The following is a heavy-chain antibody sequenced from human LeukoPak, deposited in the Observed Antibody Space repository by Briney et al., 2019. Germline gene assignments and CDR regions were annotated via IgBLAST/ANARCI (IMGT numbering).Heavy chain of an antibody. CDR1: GGSISSSSYY. V-gene: IGHV4-39*01. CDR3: ARHDRVVVVTAIDY. J-gene: IGHJ4*02. Sequence: SETLSLTCTVSGGSISSSSYYWGWIRQPPGKGLEWIGSIYYSGSTYYNPSLKSRVTISVDTSKNQFSLKLSSVTAADTGVYYCARHDRVVVVTAIDYWGQGTLVTVSS. D-gene: IGHD2-21*02. CDR2: IYYSGST.